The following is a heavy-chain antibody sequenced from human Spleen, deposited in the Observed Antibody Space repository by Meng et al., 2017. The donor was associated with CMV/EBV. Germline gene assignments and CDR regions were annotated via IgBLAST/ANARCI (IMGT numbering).Heavy chain of an antibody. V-gene: IGHV3-53*01. Sequence: LSFAASGFTVSRTYMSWVRQAPGKGLEWVSVIYSGGSTYYADSVKGRFTISRDNSKNTLYLQMNSLRAEDTAVYYCARDRGLAAASDYWGQGTLVTVSS. CDR1: GFTVSRTY. D-gene: IGHD6-13*01. CDR2: IYSGGST. CDR3: ARDRGLAAASDY. J-gene: IGHJ4*02.